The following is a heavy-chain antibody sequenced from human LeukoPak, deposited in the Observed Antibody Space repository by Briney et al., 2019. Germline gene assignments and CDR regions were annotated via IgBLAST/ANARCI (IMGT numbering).Heavy chain of an antibody. J-gene: IGHJ4*02. D-gene: IGHD6-19*01. CDR1: GYTFTRYG. CDR3: AREMGSGWCLGY. Sequence: ASVKVSCRASGYTFTRYGISWVRQAPGQGLEWMGWISVYNGNTNYAQKLQGRVTMTTDTSTSTAYMELRSLRSDDTAVYYCAREMGSGWCLGYWGQGTLVTVSS. CDR2: ISVYNGNT. V-gene: IGHV1-18*01.